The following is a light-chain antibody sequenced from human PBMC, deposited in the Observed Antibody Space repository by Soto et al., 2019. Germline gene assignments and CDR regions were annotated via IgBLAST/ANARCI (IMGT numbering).Light chain of an antibody. V-gene: IGKV3-20*01. CDR3: QQYGRSPMFT. CDR2: GAS. CDR1: QSVSSNY. J-gene: IGKJ2*01. Sequence: EIVLTQCPGTLSLSPGERATLSCRASQSVSSNYLAWYQQKPGQAPRLLIYGASRGAAGIPDRLIGSGSGTDFTLTINRLEPEDFAVYFCQQYGRSPMFTFGQGNKLEIK.